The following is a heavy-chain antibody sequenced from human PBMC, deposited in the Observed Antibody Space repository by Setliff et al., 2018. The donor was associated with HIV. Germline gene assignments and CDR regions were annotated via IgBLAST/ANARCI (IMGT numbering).Heavy chain of an antibody. D-gene: IGHD5-18*01. Sequence: ETLSLTCAGYGGSVSGHYWGWFRQPPGKGLEWIGEITPSGATNYLPSLKSRVTMSLDTSKNQFSLKMTSVPAADTALYYCSNWNTTIDEDAWGQGTLVTVSS. CDR3: SNWNTTIDEDA. J-gene: IGHJ5*02. CDR2: ITPSGAT. V-gene: IGHV4-34*01. CDR1: GGSVSGHY.